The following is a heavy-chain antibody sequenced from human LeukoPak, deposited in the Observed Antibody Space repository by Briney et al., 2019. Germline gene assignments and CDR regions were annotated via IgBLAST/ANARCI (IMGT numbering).Heavy chain of an antibody. V-gene: IGHV3-48*04. CDR1: GFTFSSYS. D-gene: IGHD3-10*01. CDR2: ISSSSSTI. Sequence: GSLRLSCAASGFTFSSYSMNWVRQAPGKGLEWVSYISSSSSTIYYADSVKGRFTISRDNAKNSLYLQMNSLRAEDTALYYCAKTPYNGFPYFDYWGQGTLVTVSS. CDR3: AKTPYNGFPYFDY. J-gene: IGHJ4*02.